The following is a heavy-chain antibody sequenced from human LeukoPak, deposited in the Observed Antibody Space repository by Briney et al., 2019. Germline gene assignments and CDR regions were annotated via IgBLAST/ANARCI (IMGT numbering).Heavy chain of an antibody. Sequence: GGSLRLSCAAPGFTFSSYARSSVRPAPREGLECVSAISDSGGSKYYADSVKGRFTISRDNSKNTVFMQMNSLRAEDTAVYYCARDQGPKVVIISRFDYWGQGTLVTVSS. CDR1: GFTFSSYA. CDR3: ARDQGPKVVIISRFDY. D-gene: IGHD3-22*01. V-gene: IGHV3-23*01. J-gene: IGHJ4*02. CDR2: ISDSGGSK.